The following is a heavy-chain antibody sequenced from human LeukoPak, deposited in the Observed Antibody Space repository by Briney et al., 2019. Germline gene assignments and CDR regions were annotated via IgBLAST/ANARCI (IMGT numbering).Heavy chain of an antibody. V-gene: IGHV3-30*04. Sequence: GGSLRLSCAASGFSFSSHAMHWVRQAPGKGLERVAVISNDGSNKYYAGFVKGRFTISRDNSRNTLYLQMNSLRAEDTAVYYCARDGPGSSHYFDYWGQGALVTVSS. J-gene: IGHJ4*02. CDR1: GFSFSSHA. CDR3: ARDGPGSSHYFDY. CDR2: ISNDGSNK. D-gene: IGHD6-13*01.